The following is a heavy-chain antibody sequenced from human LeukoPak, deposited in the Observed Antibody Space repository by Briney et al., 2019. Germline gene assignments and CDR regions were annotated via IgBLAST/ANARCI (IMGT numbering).Heavy chain of an antibody. CDR1: GYSISSGYY. J-gene: IGHJ4*02. Sequence: SETLSLTCTVSGYSISSGYYWGWIRQPPGKGLEWIGSIYRSGSTYYNPSLKSRVTISVDTSKNQFSLKLSSVTAADTAVYYCARALNYSSSWYRYRYYFDYWGQGTLVTVSS. V-gene: IGHV4-38-2*02. CDR2: IYRSGST. D-gene: IGHD6-13*01. CDR3: ARALNYSSSWYRYRYYFDY.